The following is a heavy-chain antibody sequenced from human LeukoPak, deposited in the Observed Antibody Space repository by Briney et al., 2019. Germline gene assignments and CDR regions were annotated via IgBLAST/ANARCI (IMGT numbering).Heavy chain of an antibody. CDR2: INHSGST. Sequence: PSETLSLTCAVYGGSFSGYYRSWIRQPPGKGLEWIGEINHSGSTNYNPSLKSRVTISVDTSKNQFSLKLSSVTAADTAVYYCARGGSSWYRDAFDIWGQGTMVTVSS. CDR1: GGSFSGYY. D-gene: IGHD6-13*01. CDR3: ARGGSSWYRDAFDI. V-gene: IGHV4-34*01. J-gene: IGHJ3*02.